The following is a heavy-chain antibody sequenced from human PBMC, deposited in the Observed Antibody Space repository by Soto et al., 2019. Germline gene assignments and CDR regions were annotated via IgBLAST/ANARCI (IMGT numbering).Heavy chain of an antibody. D-gene: IGHD3-10*01. CDR2: IYWNGIE. CDR1: GFSLSTSGEA. Sequence: QITLRESGPALVKPTQTLTLTCTFSGFSLSTSGEAVGWIRQPPGKGLEWLALIYWNGIERYSPSLKNSLSITKDTSKNNVVLTMTNMDPVDTATYYCAHGDPLDFHYWGQGTLVTVSS. CDR3: AHGDPLDFHY. V-gene: IGHV2-5*01. J-gene: IGHJ4*02.